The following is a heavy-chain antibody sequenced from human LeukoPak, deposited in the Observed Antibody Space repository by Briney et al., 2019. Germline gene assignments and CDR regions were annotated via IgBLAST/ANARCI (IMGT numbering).Heavy chain of an antibody. V-gene: IGHV4-61*02. J-gene: IGHJ3*02. D-gene: IGHD1-26*01. CDR2: IYTSGST. Sequence: SETLSLTCTVSGGSISSGSYYWSWIRQPAGKGLEWIGCIYTSGSTNDNPSLKSRVTISVHTSKNQFSLKLSSVTAADTAVYYCASANGIVGATTGRGAFDIWGQGTMVTVSS. CDR3: ASANGIVGATTGRGAFDI. CDR1: GGSISSGSYY.